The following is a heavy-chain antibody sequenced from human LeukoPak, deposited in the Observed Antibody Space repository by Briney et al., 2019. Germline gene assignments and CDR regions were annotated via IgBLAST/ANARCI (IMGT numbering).Heavy chain of an antibody. CDR1: GGSISSYY. V-gene: IGHV4-59*01. CDR3: GRASYDFWSGAMEIYYYYYMDV. J-gene: IGHJ6*03. CDR2: IYYSGST. Sequence: SETLSLTCTVSGGSISSYYWSWIRQPPGKGLEWIGDIYYSGSTNYNPSLKSRLTISLDTSKNQFSLKLMSVTTADTSVYYCGRASYDFWSGAMEIYYYYYMDVCGKGTTVTVSS. D-gene: IGHD3-3*01.